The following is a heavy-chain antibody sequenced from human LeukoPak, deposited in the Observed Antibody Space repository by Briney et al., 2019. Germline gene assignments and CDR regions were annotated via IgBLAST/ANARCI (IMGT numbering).Heavy chain of an antibody. D-gene: IGHD3-22*01. J-gene: IGHJ4*02. V-gene: IGHV4-4*07. CDR2: IYTSGST. CDR3: ARAPYYYDSSGIPYYFDY. Sequence: PSETLSLTCTVSGGSISSYYWSWIRQPAGKGLEWIGRIYTSGSTNYNPSLKSRVTMSVDTSKNQFSLKLSSVTAADTAVYYCARAPYYYDSSGIPYYFDYWGQGTLVTVSS. CDR1: GGSISSYY.